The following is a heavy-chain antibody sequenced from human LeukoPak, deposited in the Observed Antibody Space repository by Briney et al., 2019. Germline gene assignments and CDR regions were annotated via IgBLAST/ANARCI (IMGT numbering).Heavy chain of an antibody. J-gene: IGHJ6*02. CDR1: GVRFTDYS. CDR3: LKDRPCETCMPMDA. Sequence: GGSLRLSCAASGVRFTDYSMSWVRQAPGKGLEWVAGLGRSGEYKYYADSVKGRFTISRDNSKDTVSRPMNSLRAEDSAIYFCLKDRPCETCMPMDAWDQGTTVTVSS. D-gene: IGHD2-2*01. V-gene: IGHV3-23*01. CDR2: LGRSGEYK.